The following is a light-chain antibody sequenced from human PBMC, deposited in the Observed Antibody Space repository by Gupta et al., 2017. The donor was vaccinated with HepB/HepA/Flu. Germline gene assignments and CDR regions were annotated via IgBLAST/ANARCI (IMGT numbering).Light chain of an antibody. J-gene: IGLJ2*01. Sequence: QSVLPPPPSVSGAPGQRVTISCTGSSSNIGAGYDVHWYQRFPGRAPKVLIYGNTNRPSGVPDRFSGSKSGTAASLAISGRQAEDEADYYCQSDDSSRRVVFGGGTKVTVL. CDR2: GNT. CDR3: QSDDSSRRVV. V-gene: IGLV1-40*01. CDR1: SSNIGAGYD.